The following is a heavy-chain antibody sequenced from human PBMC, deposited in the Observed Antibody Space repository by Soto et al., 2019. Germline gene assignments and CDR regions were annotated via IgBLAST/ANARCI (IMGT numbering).Heavy chain of an antibody. D-gene: IGHD3-22*01. CDR3: ARHRAAMIVVVTPTYFDY. CDR2: IYYSGST. CDR1: GGSISSSSYY. V-gene: IGHV4-39*01. Sequence: TCTVSGGSISSSSYYWGWIRQPPGKGLEWIGSIYYSGSTYYNPSLKSRVTISVDTSKNQFSLKLSSVTAADTAVYYCARHRAAMIVVVTPTYFDYWGQGTLVTVSS. J-gene: IGHJ4*02.